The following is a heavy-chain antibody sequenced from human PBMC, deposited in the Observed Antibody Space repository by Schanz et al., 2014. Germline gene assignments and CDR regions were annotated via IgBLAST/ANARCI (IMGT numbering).Heavy chain of an antibody. CDR3: AKGRFGELSAFDI. Sequence: VQLVESGGGVVQPGRSLRLSCVASGFTFSSYDVFLVRQAPGKGLEWVSAISGSGGSTYYADSVKGRFTISRDNSKNTLYLQMNSLRAEDTAVYYCAKGRFGELSAFDIWGQGTMVTVSS. CDR1: GFTFSSYD. V-gene: IGHV3-23*04. D-gene: IGHD3-10*01. J-gene: IGHJ3*02. CDR2: ISGSGGST.